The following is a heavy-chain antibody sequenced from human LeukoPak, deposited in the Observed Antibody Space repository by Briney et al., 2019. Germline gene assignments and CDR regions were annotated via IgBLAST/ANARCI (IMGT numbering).Heavy chain of an antibody. CDR2: ISPNSGGT. J-gene: IGHJ4*02. V-gene: IGHV1-2*02. CDR1: GYTFTGYY. D-gene: IGHD6-13*01. CDR3: ARASSPYSSSWYYFDY. Sequence: ASVKVSCKASGYTFTGYYMHWVRQAPGQGLEWMGWISPNSGGTNYAQKFQGRVTMTRDTSISTAYMELSRLRSDDTAVYYCARASSPYSSSWYYFDYWGQGTLVTVSS.